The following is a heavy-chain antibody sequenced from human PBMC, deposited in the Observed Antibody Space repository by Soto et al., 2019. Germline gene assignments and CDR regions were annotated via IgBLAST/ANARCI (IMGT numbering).Heavy chain of an antibody. J-gene: IGHJ6*02. V-gene: IGHV1-69*01. D-gene: IGHD2-2*01. CDR3: ASSEGSSTSLEIYYYYYYGMDV. Sequence: QVQLVQSGAEVKKPGSSVKVSCKASGGTFSSYAISWVRQAPGQGLEWMGGIIPISDTTNYAQKFQGRVTIITYESTSTAYMELSSLRSEDTAVYYCASSEGSSTSLEIYYYYYYGMDVGGQGDTLSVSS. CDR1: GGTFSSYA. CDR2: IIPISDTT.